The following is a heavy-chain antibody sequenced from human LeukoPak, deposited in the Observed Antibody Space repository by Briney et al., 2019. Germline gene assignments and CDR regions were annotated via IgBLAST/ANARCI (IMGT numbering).Heavy chain of an antibody. V-gene: IGHV3-23*01. D-gene: IGHD4-17*01. CDR3: GQDPNGDYLGAFDF. CDR1: DLTFSNYA. J-gene: IGHJ3*01. Sequence: GGSRSLSFAALDLTFSNYALVWVRKAPGNRREWVSAITGSGGTVYADSVKGRFTISRDNSKNTLYLQMNSLRAEDTAVYYCGQDPNGDYLGAFDFWGQGQGSASPQ. CDR2: ITGSGGT.